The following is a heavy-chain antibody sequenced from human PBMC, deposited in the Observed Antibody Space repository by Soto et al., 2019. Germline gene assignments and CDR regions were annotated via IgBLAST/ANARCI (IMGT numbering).Heavy chain of an antibody. Sequence: GGSPRPSRAAPGFTFPDYYMSWVRPAPGKGLEWVSYISSSSSYTNYADSVKGRFTISRDNAKNSLYLQMNSLRAEDTAVYYCASRRRGYSYGFGYWGQGTLVTVSS. CDR3: ASRRRGYSYGFGY. V-gene: IGHV3-11*03. J-gene: IGHJ4*02. CDR1: GFTFPDYY. D-gene: IGHD5-18*01. CDR2: ISSSSSYT.